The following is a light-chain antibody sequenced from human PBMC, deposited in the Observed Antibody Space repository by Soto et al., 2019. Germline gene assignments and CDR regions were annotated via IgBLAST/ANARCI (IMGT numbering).Light chain of an antibody. CDR2: GAS. V-gene: IGKV3-20*01. CDR3: QQYGSSPLLT. CDR1: QIVSNNY. Sequence: VITHDPATLSVSPGEGATLSCRASQIVSNNYLAWYQQKPGQAPRLLIYGASNRATGIPDRFSGSGSGTDFTLTISRLEPEDFAVYYCQQYGSSPLLTFGQGTRLEIK. J-gene: IGKJ5*01.